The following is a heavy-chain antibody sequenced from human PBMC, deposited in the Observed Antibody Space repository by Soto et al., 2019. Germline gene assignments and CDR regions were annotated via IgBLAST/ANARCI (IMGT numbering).Heavy chain of an antibody. CDR1: GGSISSSNW. D-gene: IGHD4-17*01. V-gene: IGHV4-4*02. CDR2: IYHSGST. CDR3: ARVWTTVTNWFDP. J-gene: IGHJ5*02. Sequence: QVQLQESGPGLVKPSGTLSLTCAVSGGSISSSNWWNWVRQPPGKGLEWIGEIYHSGSTYYNPSLKSRVTRSVDKSKNQFSLKLSSVTAADTAVYYCARVWTTVTNWFDPWGQGTLVTVSS.